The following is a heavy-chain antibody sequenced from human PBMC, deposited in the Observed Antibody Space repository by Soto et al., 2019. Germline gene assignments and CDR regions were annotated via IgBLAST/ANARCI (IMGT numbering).Heavy chain of an antibody. V-gene: IGHV4-31*03. CDR3: ARALDCISTSCYGHFDY. J-gene: IGHJ4*02. Sequence: LSLTCTVSGGSISSGGYYWSWIRQHPGKGLEWIGYIYYSGSTYYNPSLKSRVTISVDTSKNQFSLKLSSVTAADTAVYYCARALDCISTSCYGHFDYWGQGTLVTVSS. CDR2: IYYSGST. D-gene: IGHD2-2*01. CDR1: GGSISSGGYY.